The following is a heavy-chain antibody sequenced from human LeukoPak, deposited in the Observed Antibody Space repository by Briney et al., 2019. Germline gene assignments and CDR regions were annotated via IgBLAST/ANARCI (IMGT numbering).Heavy chain of an antibody. D-gene: IGHD5-12*01. CDR2: INPNGGST. J-gene: IGHJ4*02. CDR3: ARGGGDIVATTTIDY. Sequence: GASVKVSCKASGGTFSSYAISWVRQAPGQGLEWMGIINPNGGSTYYAQKFQGRVTMTRDTSTSTVYMELSSLRSEDTAVFYCARGGGDIVATTTIDYWGQGTLVTVSS. V-gene: IGHV1-46*01. CDR1: GGTFSSYA.